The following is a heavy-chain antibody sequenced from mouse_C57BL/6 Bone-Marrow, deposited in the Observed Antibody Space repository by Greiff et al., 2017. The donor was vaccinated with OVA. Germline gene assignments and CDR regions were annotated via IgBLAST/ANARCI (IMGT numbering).Heavy chain of an antibody. CDR3: ARCYYYGSSPCAY. CDR1: GYTFTSYW. D-gene: IGHD1-1*01. CDR2: IHPNSGST. J-gene: IGHJ3*01. V-gene: IGHV1-64*01. Sequence: VQLQQPGAELVKPGASVKLSCKASGYTFTSYWMHWVKQRPGQGLEWIGMIHPNSGSTNYNEKFKSKATLTVDKSSSTAYMQLSSLTSEDSAVYYCARCYYYGSSPCAYWGQGTLVTVSA.